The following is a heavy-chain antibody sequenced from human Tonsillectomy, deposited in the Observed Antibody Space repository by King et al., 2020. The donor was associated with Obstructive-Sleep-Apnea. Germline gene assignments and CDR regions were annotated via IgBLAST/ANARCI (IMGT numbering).Heavy chain of an antibody. CDR1: GFTFSSYA. D-gene: IGHD3-16*02. CDR2: ISYDGSNK. CDR3: ARDFTMIMFGGVIVD. V-gene: IGHV3-30*04. Sequence: QLQESGGGVVQPGRSLRLSCAASGFTFSSYAMHWVRQAPGKGLEWVAVISYDGSNKYYTDSVKGRFSISRDNSKNTLYLQMNSLRPEDTAMYYCARDFTMIMFGGVIVDWGQGTLVTVSP. J-gene: IGHJ4*02.